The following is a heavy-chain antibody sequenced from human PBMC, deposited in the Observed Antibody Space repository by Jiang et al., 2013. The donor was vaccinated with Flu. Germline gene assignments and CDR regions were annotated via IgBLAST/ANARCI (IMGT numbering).Heavy chain of an antibody. J-gene: IGHJ3*02. D-gene: IGHD3-3*01. CDR1: A. CDR2: SSDNAGT. CDR3: AKDFGVSQTFWSGSTGVDAFDI. Sequence: AMNWVRQAPGKGLEWSQLSSDNAGTTHGDSVEGPVHRLQRQFQEHTYLQMNSLRVEDTAVYYCAKDFGVSQTFWSGSTGVDAFDIWGQGTMVTVSS. V-gene: IGHV3-23*01.